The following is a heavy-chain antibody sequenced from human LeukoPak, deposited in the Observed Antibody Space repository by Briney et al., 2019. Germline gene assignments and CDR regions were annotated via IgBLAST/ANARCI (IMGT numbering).Heavy chain of an antibody. CDR2: FNPNSGGT. V-gene: IGHV1-2*02. Sequence: GASVKVSCKASGYTFTGYYIHWVRQAPGQGLEWMGWFNPNSGGTNYAQKFQGKVNMTRDTSISTAYMELSRLRSDDTAVYYCARDNSVRDEARWFNPWGQGTLVTVSS. J-gene: IGHJ5*02. D-gene: IGHD5-24*01. CDR3: ARDNSVRDEARWFNP. CDR1: GYTFTGYY.